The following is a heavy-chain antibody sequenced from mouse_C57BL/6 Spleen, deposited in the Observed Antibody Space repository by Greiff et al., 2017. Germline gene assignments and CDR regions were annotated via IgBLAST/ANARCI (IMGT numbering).Heavy chain of an antibody. CDR1: GFSLTSYG. CDR2: IWSGGSK. V-gene: IGHV2-2*01. Sequence: QVQLKESGPGLVQPSQSLSITCTVSGFSLTSYGVHWVRQSPGKGLEWLGVIWSGGSKDYNAAFISRLSISKDNSKSQVFFKMNSLQADDTAIYYCARNYYGSSTGYFDVWGTGTTVTVSS. CDR3: ARNYYGSSTGYFDV. D-gene: IGHD1-1*01. J-gene: IGHJ1*03.